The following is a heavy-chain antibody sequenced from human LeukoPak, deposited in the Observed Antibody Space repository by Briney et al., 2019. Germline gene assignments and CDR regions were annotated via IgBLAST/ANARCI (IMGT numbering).Heavy chain of an antibody. J-gene: IGHJ4*02. CDR2: ISGNGYNT. V-gene: IGHV3-23*01. CDR1: DFTLSNYA. Sequence: GGSLRLSCAASDFTLSNYAMSWFRQAPGKGPEWVSSISGNGYNTYYAASVKDRFTIYGDSSTNTLTLQMHRPRAQDTAVYYCAKGVRLWFAFYFDYWGQGTLVTVSS. CDR3: AKGVRLWFAFYFDY. D-gene: IGHD3-10*01.